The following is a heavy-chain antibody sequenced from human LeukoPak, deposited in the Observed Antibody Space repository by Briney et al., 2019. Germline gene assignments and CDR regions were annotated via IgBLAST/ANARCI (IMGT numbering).Heavy chain of an antibody. V-gene: IGHV3-23*01. Sequence: PGGSLRLSCAASGFTFSSYAMSWVRQAPGKGLEWVSAISGSGGSTYYADSVKGRFTISRDNSKNTLYLQMNSLRAEDTAVYYCAKDRSARRGNMVRGVVYWGQGTLVTVSS. D-gene: IGHD3-10*01. CDR3: AKDRSARRGNMVRGVVY. J-gene: IGHJ4*02. CDR1: GFTFSSYA. CDR2: ISGSGGST.